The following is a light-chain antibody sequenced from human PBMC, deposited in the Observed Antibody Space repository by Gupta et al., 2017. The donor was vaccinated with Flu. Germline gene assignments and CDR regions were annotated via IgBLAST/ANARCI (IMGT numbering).Light chain of an antibody. J-gene: IGKJ1*01. Sequence: GSQSVTTYLNWYQQKPGKAPTLLIYVTSSLQSGVPSRFSGTGYVTDFTLTISSLQPEDVATYYCQQSYTAPQTFVPGTPAEIK. CDR2: VTS. CDR1: QSVTTY. CDR3: QQSYTAPQT. V-gene: IGKV1-39*01.